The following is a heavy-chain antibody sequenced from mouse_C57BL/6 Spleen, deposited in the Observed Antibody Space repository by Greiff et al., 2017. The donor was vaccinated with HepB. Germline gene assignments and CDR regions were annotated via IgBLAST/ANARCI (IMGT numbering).Heavy chain of an antibody. CDR3: ARKEVKDYFDY. CDR2: ISYDGSN. Sequence: VQLKESGPGLVKPSQSLSLTCSVTGYSITSGYYWNWIRQFPGNKLEWMGYISYDGSNNYNPSLKNRISITRDTSKNQFFLKLNSVTTEDTATYYCARKEVKDYFDYWGQGTTLTVSS. J-gene: IGHJ2*01. D-gene: IGHD1-3*01. CDR1: GYSITSGYY. V-gene: IGHV3-6*01.